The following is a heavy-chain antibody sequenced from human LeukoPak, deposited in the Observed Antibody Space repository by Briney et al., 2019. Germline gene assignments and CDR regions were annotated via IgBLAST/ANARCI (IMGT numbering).Heavy chain of an antibody. D-gene: IGHD2-2*02. V-gene: IGHV3-23*01. J-gene: IGHJ4*02. CDR3: AKKGCTSISCYNNF. Sequence: GGSLRLSCAASGFTFSRHGMSWVRQAPGKGLEWVASLSSAGVTAYYADSVQGRFTISGDNSKNTLYLQMNSLRAEDTAIYYCAKKGCTSISCYNNFWGQGTLVTVSS. CDR1: GFTFSRHG. CDR2: LSSAGVTA.